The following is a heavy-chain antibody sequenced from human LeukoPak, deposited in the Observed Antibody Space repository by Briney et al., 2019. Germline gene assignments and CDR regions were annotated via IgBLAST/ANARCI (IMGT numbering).Heavy chain of an antibody. V-gene: IGHV4-39*01. Sequence: KTSETLSLTCTVSGGSISSSSYYWGWIRQRPGKGLEWIGSIYYSGSTYYNPSLKSRVTISVDTSKSQFSLKLSSVTAADTAVYYCARPPHSSSSAWGQGTLVTVSS. CDR1: GGSISSSSYY. D-gene: IGHD6-6*01. CDR2: IYYSGST. CDR3: ARPPHSSSSA. J-gene: IGHJ5*02.